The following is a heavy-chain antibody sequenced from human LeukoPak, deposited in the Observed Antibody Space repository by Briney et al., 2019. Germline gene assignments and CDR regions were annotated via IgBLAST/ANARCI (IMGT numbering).Heavy chain of an antibody. D-gene: IGHD3-9*01. V-gene: IGHV3-20*04. CDR2: IDWNGGST. CDR3: VRDKRYFEWYKGGYYYYYMDV. J-gene: IGHJ6*03. CDR1: GFTFNDYG. Sequence: PGGSLRLSCAASGFTFNDYGMNWVRQPPGKGLEWVSAIDWNGGSTGYADSVKGRFTISRDNVKNSLYLQMNNLRAEDTALYYCVRDKRYFEWYKGGYYYYYMDVWGKGTTVTVSS.